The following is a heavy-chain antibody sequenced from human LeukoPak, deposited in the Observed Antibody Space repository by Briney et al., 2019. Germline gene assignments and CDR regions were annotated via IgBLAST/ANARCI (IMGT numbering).Heavy chain of an antibody. Sequence: SQTLSLTCAISGDSVSSNSAAWNWIRQSPSRGLEWLGRTYYRSKWYYEYDTSMKSRTTINPDTSRNQFTLQVNSVTPEDTALYYCVRGSGLGNDAFDIWGQGTKVTVSS. CDR1: GDSVSSNSAA. J-gene: IGHJ3*02. V-gene: IGHV6-1*01. CDR2: TYYRSKWYY. D-gene: IGHD3-10*01. CDR3: VRGSGLGNDAFDI.